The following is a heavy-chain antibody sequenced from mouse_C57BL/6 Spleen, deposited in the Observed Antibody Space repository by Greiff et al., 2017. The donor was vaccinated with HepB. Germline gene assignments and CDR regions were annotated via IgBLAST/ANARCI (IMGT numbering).Heavy chain of an antibody. CDR3: ARGFGYFDY. CDR1: GYTFTDYY. V-gene: IGHV1-26*01. Sequence: EVQLQESGPELVKPGASVKISCKASGYTFTDYYMNWVKQSHGKSLEWIGDINPNNGGTSYNQKFKGKATLTVDKSSSTAYMELRRLTSEDSAVYYCARGFGYFDYWGQGTTLTVSS. CDR2: INPNNGGT. J-gene: IGHJ2*01.